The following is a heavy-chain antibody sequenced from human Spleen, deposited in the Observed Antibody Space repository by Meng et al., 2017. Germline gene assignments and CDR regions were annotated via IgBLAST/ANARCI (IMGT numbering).Heavy chain of an antibody. D-gene: IGHD4-11*01. J-gene: IGHJ4*02. CDR2: INHSGST. V-gene: IGHV4-34*01. CDR3: ARGPTTMAHDFDY. Sequence: VQLRQWGAGLLNAPGSLSLTCVFFGGSFSDYYWSWNRQPPGKGSEWTGEINHSGSTNYNPSLESRSTISVDTSQNNLSLKLSSVTAADSAVYYCARGPTTMAHDFDYWGQGTLVTVSS. CDR1: GGSFSDYY.